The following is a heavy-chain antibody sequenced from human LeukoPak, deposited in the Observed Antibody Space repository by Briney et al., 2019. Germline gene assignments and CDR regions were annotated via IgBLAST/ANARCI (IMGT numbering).Heavy chain of an antibody. J-gene: IGHJ4*02. Sequence: GGSLRLSCAASGFTFSSYAMSWVRQAPGKGLEWVSAISGSGGTTYYADSVKGRFTISRDNSKNTLYLQMNSLRAEDTAVYYCAKDIAQGYTFGSIEQDYWGQGTLVTVSS. CDR1: GFTFSSYA. CDR3: AKDIAQGYTFGSIEQDY. D-gene: IGHD5-18*01. V-gene: IGHV3-23*01. CDR2: ISGSGGTT.